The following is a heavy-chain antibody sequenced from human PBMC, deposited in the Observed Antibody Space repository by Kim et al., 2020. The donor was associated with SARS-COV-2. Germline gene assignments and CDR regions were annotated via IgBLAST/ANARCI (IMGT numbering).Heavy chain of an antibody. Sequence: SQTLSLTCAISGDSVSSNSAAWNWIRQSPSRGLEWLGRTYYRSKWYNDYAVSVKSRITINPDTSKNQFSLQLNSVTPEDTAVYYCARGTQLRFLEWLFSHYYYYMDVWGKGTTVTVSS. V-gene: IGHV6-1*01. D-gene: IGHD3-3*01. CDR2: TYYRSKWYN. J-gene: IGHJ6*03. CDR1: GDSVSSNSAA. CDR3: ARGTQLRFLEWLFSHYYYYMDV.